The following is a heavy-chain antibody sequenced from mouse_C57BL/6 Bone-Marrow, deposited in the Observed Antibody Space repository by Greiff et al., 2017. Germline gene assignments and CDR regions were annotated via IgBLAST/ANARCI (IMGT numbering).Heavy chain of an antibody. CDR1: GYTFTSYW. CDR2: IYPGSGST. V-gene: IGHV1-55*01. D-gene: IGHD2-4*01. J-gene: IGHJ4*01. Sequence: QVQLQQSGAEPVKPGASVKMSCKASGYTFTSYWITWVKQRPGQGLEWIGDIYPGSGSTNYNEKFKSKATLTVDTSSSTAYMQLSSLTSEDSAVYYCARDYYYAMDYWGQGTSVTVSS. CDR3: ARDYYYAMDY.